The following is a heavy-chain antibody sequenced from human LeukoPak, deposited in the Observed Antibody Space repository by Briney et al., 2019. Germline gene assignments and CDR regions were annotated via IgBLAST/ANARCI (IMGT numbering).Heavy chain of an antibody. CDR1: GFTFSDYY. CDR3: ARDHVLFIAVADGGLGTDFDY. CDR2: ISSSSSYI. D-gene: IGHD6-19*01. V-gene: IGHV3-21*01. Sequence: GGSLRLSCAASGFTFSDYYMSWVRQAPGKGLEWVSSISSSSSYIYYADSVKGRFTISRDNAKNSLYLQMNSLRAEDTAVYYCARDHVLFIAVADGGLGTDFDYWGQGTLVTVSS. J-gene: IGHJ4*02.